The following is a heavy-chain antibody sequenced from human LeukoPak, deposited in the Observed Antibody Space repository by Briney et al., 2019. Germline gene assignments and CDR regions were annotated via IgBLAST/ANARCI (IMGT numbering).Heavy chain of an antibody. CDR2: IRSNIYGGTT. V-gene: IGHV3-49*04. CDR1: GFTFGYYA. J-gene: IGHJ4*02. Sequence: GRPLRLSCTASGFTFGYYAMIWVRQAPAKGLEWVGFIRSNIYGGTTQYAASVNGRFTVSRDDSKSIAYLQMNSLKTEDTAVYYCTSGLWTYWGQGTLVTVSS. D-gene: IGHD3/OR15-3a*01. CDR3: TSGLWTY.